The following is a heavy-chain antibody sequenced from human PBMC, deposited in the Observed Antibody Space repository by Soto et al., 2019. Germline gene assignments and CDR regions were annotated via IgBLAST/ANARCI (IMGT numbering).Heavy chain of an antibody. Sequence: QVQLVESGGGVVQPGRSLRLSCAASGFTFSSYGMHWVRQAPGKGLEWVAVIWYDGSNKYYADSVKGRFTISRDNSKNTLYVQMNSLRAEDTAVYYCARAGRCELQEYYYYGMDVWGQGTTVTVSS. CDR2: IWYDGSNK. CDR3: ARAGRCELQEYYYYGMDV. CDR1: GFTFSSYG. V-gene: IGHV3-33*01. D-gene: IGHD1-26*01. J-gene: IGHJ6*02.